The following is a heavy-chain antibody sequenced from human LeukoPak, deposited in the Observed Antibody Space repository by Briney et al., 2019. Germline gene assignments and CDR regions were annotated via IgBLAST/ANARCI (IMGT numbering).Heavy chain of an antibody. Sequence: GGSLRLSCAASGFTFSSYAMSWVRQAPGKGPEWVSAISGSGGSTYYADSVKGRFTISRDNSKNTLYLQMNSLRAEDTAVYYCATEPRNYYYYMDVWGKGTTVTVSS. CDR3: ATEPRNYYYYMDV. CDR2: ISGSGGST. CDR1: GFTFSSYA. V-gene: IGHV3-23*01. J-gene: IGHJ6*03. D-gene: IGHD1-14*01.